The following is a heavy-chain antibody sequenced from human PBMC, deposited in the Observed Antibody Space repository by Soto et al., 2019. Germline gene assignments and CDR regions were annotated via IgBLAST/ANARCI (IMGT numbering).Heavy chain of an antibody. D-gene: IGHD6-19*01. V-gene: IGHV4-34*01. CDR2: INHSGST. CDR1: GGSFSGYY. CDR3: ARDGWYGPIDY. J-gene: IGHJ4*02. Sequence: SETLSLTCAVYGGSFSGYYWSWIRQPPGKGLEWIGEINHSGSTNYNPSLKSRVTISVDTSKNQFSLKLSSVTAADTAVYYCARDGWYGPIDYWGQGTLVT.